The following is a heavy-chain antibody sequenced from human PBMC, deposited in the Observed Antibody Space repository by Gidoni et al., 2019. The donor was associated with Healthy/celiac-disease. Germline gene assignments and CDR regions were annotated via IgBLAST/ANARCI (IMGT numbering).Heavy chain of an antibody. CDR1: AFTFSSYG. J-gene: IGHJ4*02. CDR3: AKDRLAYCSGGSCYGHDY. Sequence: QVQLVESGGGVVQPGRSLRLSCAASAFTFSSYGMHWVRRAPGKGLEWVAVISYDGSNKYYADSVKGRFTISRDNSKNTLYLQMNSLRAEDTAVYYCAKDRLAYCSGGSCYGHDYWGQGTLVTVSS. CDR2: ISYDGSNK. V-gene: IGHV3-30*18. D-gene: IGHD2-15*01.